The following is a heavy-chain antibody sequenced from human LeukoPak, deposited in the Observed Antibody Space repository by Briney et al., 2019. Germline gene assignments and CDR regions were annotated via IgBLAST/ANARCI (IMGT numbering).Heavy chain of an antibody. J-gene: IGHJ4*02. CDR3: ATGNYYDSRGYYTFGH. CDR2: INGDGSTT. V-gene: IGHV3-74*01. D-gene: IGHD3-22*01. CDR1: RFTFSRYW. Sequence: GRSLRLSCAASRFTFSRYWMHWVRHAPGKGLVWVSRINGDGSTTIYADSVKGRFTISRDNAKNTLYLQMNSLRAEYTAVYFCATGNYYDSRGYYTFGHWGQGTLVTVSS.